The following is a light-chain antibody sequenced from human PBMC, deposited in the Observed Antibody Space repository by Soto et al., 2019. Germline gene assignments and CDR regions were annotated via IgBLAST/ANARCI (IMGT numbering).Light chain of an antibody. CDR3: QQTYSFSYT. Sequence: DIQMTQSPSSLTPSVGDPVTLTCRASQSISGYLNWHQQQPGKAPKLLIYAASDLHRGVPSRFSGSGSGTDFTLTISSLQPEDFATYYCQQTYSFSYTFGQGTKVDIK. CDR2: AAS. CDR1: QSISGY. V-gene: IGKV1-39*01. J-gene: IGKJ2*01.